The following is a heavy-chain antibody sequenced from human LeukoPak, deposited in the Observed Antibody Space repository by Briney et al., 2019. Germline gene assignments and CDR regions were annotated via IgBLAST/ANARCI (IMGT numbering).Heavy chain of an antibody. Sequence: PGESLKISCKGSGYSFTSYWIGWVRQMPGKGLEWMGIIYPGDSDTRYSPSFQGQVTISADKPISTAYLQWSSLKASDTAMYYCARSIATVTTFDYGMDVWGQGTTVTVSS. V-gene: IGHV5-51*01. J-gene: IGHJ6*02. CDR2: IYPGDSDT. D-gene: IGHD4-17*01. CDR1: GYSFTSYW. CDR3: ARSIATVTTFDYGMDV.